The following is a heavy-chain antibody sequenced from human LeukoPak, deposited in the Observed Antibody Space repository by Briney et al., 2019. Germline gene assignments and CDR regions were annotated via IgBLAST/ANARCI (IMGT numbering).Heavy chain of an antibody. D-gene: IGHD3-22*01. CDR2: IIPIFGTA. J-gene: IGHJ4*02. V-gene: IGHV1-69*13. CDR3: ARENSSGPPRYYFDY. CDR1: GGTFSSYA. Sequence: SVEVSCKASGGTFSSYAISWMRQAPGQGLEWMGVIIPIFGTANYAQKFQGRVTITADESTSTAYMELSSLRSEDTAVYYCARENSSGPPRYYFDYWGQGTLVTVSS.